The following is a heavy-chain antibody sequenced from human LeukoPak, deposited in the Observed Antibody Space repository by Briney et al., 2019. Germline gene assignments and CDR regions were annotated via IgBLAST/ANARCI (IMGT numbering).Heavy chain of an antibody. CDR3: ARDHYCSSTSCYEDY. D-gene: IGHD2-2*01. V-gene: IGHV1-46*01. CDR1: GYTFTSYY. J-gene: IGHJ4*02. CDR2: INPSGGST. Sequence: GASVKVSXKASGYTFTSYYMHWVRQAPGQGLEWMGIINPSGGSTRYAQKFQGRVTMTRDTSTSTVYMELSSLRSEDTAVYYCARDHYCSSTSCYEDYWGQGTLVTVSS.